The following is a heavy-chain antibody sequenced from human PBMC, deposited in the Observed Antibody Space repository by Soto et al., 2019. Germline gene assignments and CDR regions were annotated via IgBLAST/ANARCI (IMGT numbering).Heavy chain of an antibody. CDR3: ARSQGSSTSLEIYYYYYYGMDV. V-gene: IGHV1-69*01. Sequence: QVQLVQSGAEVKKPGSSVKVSCKASGGTFGSYAISWVRQAPGQGLEWMGGIIPIPGTANYAQKFQGRVTISADESTSTAYKELSRRGSEDPAVYYWARSQGSSTSLEIYYYYYYGMDVWGQGTTVTVSS. J-gene: IGHJ6*02. CDR1: GGTFGSYA. CDR2: IIPIPGTA. D-gene: IGHD2-2*01.